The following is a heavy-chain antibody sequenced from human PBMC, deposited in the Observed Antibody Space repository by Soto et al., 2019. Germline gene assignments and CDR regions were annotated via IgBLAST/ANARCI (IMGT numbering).Heavy chain of an antibody. CDR3: AKDAGSVCSGGSCYFQAPDY. V-gene: IGHV3-23*01. J-gene: IGHJ4*02. Sequence: EVQLLESGGGLVQPGGSLRLSCAASGFTFNSFAMSWVRQAPGKGLVWVSSISGSGGSTYYADSVRGRFTISRDNSKNTLYVQMNSLRVEDTAVYYCAKDAGSVCSGGSCYFQAPDYWGQGTLVTVSS. CDR1: GFTFNSFA. D-gene: IGHD2-15*01. CDR2: ISGSGGST.